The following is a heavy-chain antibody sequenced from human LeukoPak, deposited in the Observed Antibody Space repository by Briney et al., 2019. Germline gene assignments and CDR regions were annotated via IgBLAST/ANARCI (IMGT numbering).Heavy chain of an antibody. J-gene: IGHJ6*03. Sequence: GGSLRLSCAASGFTFSTYGMHWVRQAPGKGLEWVAFIRSDGTSKYYTDSVKGRFTISRDNSKNTLYLQMNSLRPEDTAVYYCANQGGSLTEVGYYMDVWGKGTTVTVSS. D-gene: IGHD1-26*01. CDR2: IRSDGTSK. CDR1: GFTFSTYG. V-gene: IGHV3-30*02. CDR3: ANQGGSLTEVGYYMDV.